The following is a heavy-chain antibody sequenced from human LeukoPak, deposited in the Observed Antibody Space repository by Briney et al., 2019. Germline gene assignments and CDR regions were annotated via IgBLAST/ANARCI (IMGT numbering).Heavy chain of an antibody. V-gene: IGHV3-23*01. Sequence: GGSLRLSCVAYEFTFSSYAMSWVRQAPGKGLEWVSGISGSGGSTYYADSVKGRFTISRDNSKNTLYLQMNSLRAEDTAVYYCAKDFGSSSTMNWGQGTLVTVSS. J-gene: IGHJ4*02. CDR3: AKDFGSSSTMN. CDR2: ISGSGGST. D-gene: IGHD6-13*01. CDR1: EFTFSSYA.